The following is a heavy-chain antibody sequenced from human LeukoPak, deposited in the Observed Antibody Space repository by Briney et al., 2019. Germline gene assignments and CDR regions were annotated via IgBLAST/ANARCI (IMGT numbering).Heavy chain of an antibody. J-gene: IGHJ5*02. CDR2: INHSGDT. V-gene: IGHV4-31*03. CDR3: TTTPLGGRWGLYLGFDP. CDR1: GGSISSGGYY. Sequence: PSQTLSLTCTVSGGSISSGGYYWSWIRRPPGKGLEWIGEINHSGDTNYNPSLRSRVTISVDTSKNQFSLKLSSVTAADTAVYYCTTTPLGGRWGLYLGFDPWGQGTLVTVSS. D-gene: IGHD2-15*01.